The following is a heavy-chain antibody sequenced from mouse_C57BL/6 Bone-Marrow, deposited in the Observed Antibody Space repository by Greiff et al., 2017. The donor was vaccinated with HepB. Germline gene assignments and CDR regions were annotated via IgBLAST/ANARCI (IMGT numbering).Heavy chain of an antibody. CDR3: ARGGTTADYYAMDY. CDR1: GFTFSSYA. D-gene: IGHD1-1*01. Sequence: EVKLMESGGGLVKPGGSLKLSCAAPGFTFSSYAMSWVRQTPEKRLEWVATISDGGSYTYYPDNVKGRFTISRDNAKNNLYLQMSHLKSEDTAKYYCARGGTTADYYAMDYWGQGTTVTVSS. V-gene: IGHV5-4*03. J-gene: IGHJ4*01. CDR2: ISDGGSYT.